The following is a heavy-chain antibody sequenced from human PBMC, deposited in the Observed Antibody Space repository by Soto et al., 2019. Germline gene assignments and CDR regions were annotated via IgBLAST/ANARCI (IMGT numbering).Heavy chain of an antibody. CDR2: IIPIFGTA. CDR1: GGTFSSCA. V-gene: IGHV1-69*06. CDR3: ARGLYSSSSPQRGYYYGMDV. D-gene: IGHD6-6*01. J-gene: IGHJ6*02. Sequence: GASVKVSCKASGGTFSSCAISWVRQAPGQGLEWMGGIIPIFGTANYAQKFQGRVTITADKSTSTAYMELSSLRSEDTAVYYCARGLYSSSSPQRGYYYGMDVWGQGTTVTVSS.